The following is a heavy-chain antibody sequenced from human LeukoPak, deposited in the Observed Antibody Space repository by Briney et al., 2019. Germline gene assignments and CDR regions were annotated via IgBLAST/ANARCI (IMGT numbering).Heavy chain of an antibody. CDR2: INHSGST. Sequence: PSETLSLTCAVYGGSFSGYYWSWIRQPPGKGLEWIGEINHSGSTNYNPSLKSRVTISVDKSKNQFSLKLSSVTAADTAVYYCARDQGTAVAGDYFDYWGQGALVTVSS. CDR1: GGSFSGYY. J-gene: IGHJ4*02. CDR3: ARDQGTAVAGDYFDY. D-gene: IGHD6-19*01. V-gene: IGHV4-34*01.